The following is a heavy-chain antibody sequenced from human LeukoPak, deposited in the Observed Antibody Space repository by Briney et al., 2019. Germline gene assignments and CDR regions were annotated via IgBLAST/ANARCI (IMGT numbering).Heavy chain of an antibody. J-gene: IGHJ4*02. V-gene: IGHV4-38-2*02. CDR3: ARDPYYDILTGYFEGRDY. CDR2: IYHSGST. CDR1: GYSISSGCY. Sequence: SETLSLTCAVSGYSISSGCYWGWIRQPPGKGLEWIGSIYHSGSTYYNPSLKSRVTISVDTSKNQFSLKLSSVTAADTAVYYCARDPYYDILTGYFEGRDYWGQGTLVTVSS. D-gene: IGHD3-9*01.